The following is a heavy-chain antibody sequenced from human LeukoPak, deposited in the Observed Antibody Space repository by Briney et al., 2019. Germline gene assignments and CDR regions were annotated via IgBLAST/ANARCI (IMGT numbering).Heavy chain of an antibody. CDR3: AKDVGATTTGNFDY. CDR2: IDSTGAYT. Sequence: GGSLRLSCAASGFIFSNYAMSWVRQAPGKGLEWVSAIDSTGAYTWYADSVKGRFTIPRDNSKNTLYLQMNSLRAEDTAVYYCAKDVGATTTGNFDYWGQGTLVTVSS. CDR1: GFIFSNYA. D-gene: IGHD1-26*01. V-gene: IGHV3-23*01. J-gene: IGHJ4*02.